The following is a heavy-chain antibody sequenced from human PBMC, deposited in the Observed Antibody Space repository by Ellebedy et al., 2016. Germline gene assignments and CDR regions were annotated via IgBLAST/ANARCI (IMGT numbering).Heavy chain of an antibody. CDR1: GFTFRDYG. D-gene: IGHD4-23*01. CDR3: ARDAGNSEGFDY. CDR2: ISRSGAIT. Sequence: GESLKISXAGSGFTFRDYGMSWVRRASGKGLEWVSTISRSGAITYYADSVKGRFTIYRDNSGNTMYLQMNSLRAEDTAVYYCARDAGNSEGFDYWGQGTLVTVSS. J-gene: IGHJ4*02. V-gene: IGHV3-23*01.